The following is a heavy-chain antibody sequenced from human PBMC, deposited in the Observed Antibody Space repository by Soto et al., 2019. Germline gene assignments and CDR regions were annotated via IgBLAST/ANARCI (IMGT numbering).Heavy chain of an antibody. CDR1: GFTVSSYA. D-gene: IGHD1-26*01. CDR2: ISGSGGST. Sequence: PGGSLRLSCAASGFTVSSYAMSWVRQAPGKGLEWVSAISGSGGSTYYAASVKGRFTISRDNSKNTLYLQMNSLRAEDTAVYYCAKDRVGAMYYFDYWGQGPLVTVS. J-gene: IGHJ4*02. CDR3: AKDRVGAMYYFDY. V-gene: IGHV3-23*01.